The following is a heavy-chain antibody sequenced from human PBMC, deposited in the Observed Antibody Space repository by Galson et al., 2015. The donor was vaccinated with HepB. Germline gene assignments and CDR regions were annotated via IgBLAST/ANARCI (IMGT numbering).Heavy chain of an antibody. CDR3: TSYSEAV. Sequence: SLRLSCAASGFTFSGSAIHWVRQASGKGLECLGRIKTRANSYATTYAASVKGRFTVSRDDSKNTAYLQMNSLKTEDTAVYYCTSYSEAVWGQGTTVTVSS. CDR1: GFTFSGSA. CDR2: IKTRANSYAT. D-gene: IGHD2-21*01. V-gene: IGHV3-73*01. J-gene: IGHJ6*02.